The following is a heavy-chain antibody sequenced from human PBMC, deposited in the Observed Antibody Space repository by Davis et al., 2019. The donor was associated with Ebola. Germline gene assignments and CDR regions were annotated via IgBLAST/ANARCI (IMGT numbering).Heavy chain of an antibody. CDR3: TSRGITDWYFDL. Sequence: GESLKISCAASGFIFSNYAMHWVRQAPGKGLEWVAVISYNGVNKNCADSVKGRFTVSRDNSKNTLYLEMNSLRVEDTAVYYCTSRGITDWYFDLWGRGTLVTVSS. CDR1: GFIFSNYA. D-gene: IGHD3-16*01. CDR2: ISYNGVNK. J-gene: IGHJ2*01. V-gene: IGHV3-30-3*01.